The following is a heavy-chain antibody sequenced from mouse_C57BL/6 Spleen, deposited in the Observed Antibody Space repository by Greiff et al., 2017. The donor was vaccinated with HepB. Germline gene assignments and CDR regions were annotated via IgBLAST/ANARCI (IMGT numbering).Heavy chain of an antibody. CDR1: GFSFNTYA. D-gene: IGHD1-1*01. Sequence: EVKLQESGGGLVQPKGSLKLSCAASGFSFNTYAMNWVRQAPGKGLEWVARIRSKSNNYATYYADSVKDRFTISRDDSESMLYLQMNNLKTEDTAMYYCVRHHGSSYAYYFDYWGQGTTLTVSS. J-gene: IGHJ2*01. CDR2: IRSKSNNYAT. V-gene: IGHV10-1*01. CDR3: VRHHGSSYAYYFDY.